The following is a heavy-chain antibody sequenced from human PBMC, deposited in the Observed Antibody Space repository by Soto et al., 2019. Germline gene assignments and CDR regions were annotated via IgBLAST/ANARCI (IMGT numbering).Heavy chain of an antibody. J-gene: IGHJ4*02. V-gene: IGHV3-23*01. Sequence: EVQLLESGGGLVQPGGSLRLSCAVSGFTFSNYDMGWVRQAAGKGLEWVSAITGSGDKTYYADSVKGRFTISRDNSKNTLYLQMDALRAEDTAVYYCTKDEGVYTGYANFDFWGQGTLVTVSS. CDR2: ITGSGDKT. D-gene: IGHD5-12*01. CDR3: TKDEGVYTGYANFDF. CDR1: GFTFSNYD.